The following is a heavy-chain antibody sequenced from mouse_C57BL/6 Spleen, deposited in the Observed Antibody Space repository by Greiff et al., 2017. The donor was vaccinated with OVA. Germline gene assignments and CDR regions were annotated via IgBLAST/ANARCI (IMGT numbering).Heavy chain of an antibody. Sequence: EVKLQESGGGLVQPGGSMKLSCAASGFTFSDAWMDWVRQSPEKGLEWVAEIRNKANNHATYYAESVKGRFTISRDDSKSSVYLQMNSLRAEDTGIYYCTRPLLLRWYFDVWGTGTTVTVSS. V-gene: IGHV6-6*01. J-gene: IGHJ1*03. CDR3: TRPLLLRWYFDV. D-gene: IGHD1-1*01. CDR2: IRNKANNHAT. CDR1: GFTFSDAW.